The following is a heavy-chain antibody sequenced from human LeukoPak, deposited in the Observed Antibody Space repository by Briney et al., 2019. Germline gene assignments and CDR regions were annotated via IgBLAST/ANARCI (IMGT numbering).Heavy chain of an antibody. Sequence: GGSLRLSCAASGFTFDDYGMHWVRQAPGKGLEWVSGISWNSGSIGYADSVKGRFTISGDNAKSTLYLQMNSLRPEDMALYYCTKASGYSSGSIDYWGQGTLVTVSS. CDR1: GFTFDDYG. CDR3: TKASGYSSGSIDY. CDR2: ISWNSGSI. J-gene: IGHJ4*02. V-gene: IGHV3-9*03. D-gene: IGHD5-18*01.